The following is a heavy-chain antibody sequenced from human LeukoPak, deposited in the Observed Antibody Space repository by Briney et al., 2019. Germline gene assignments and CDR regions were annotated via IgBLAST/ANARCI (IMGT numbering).Heavy chain of an antibody. D-gene: IGHD5-24*01. CDR2: INPTGGTT. CDR1: GYTFTAYF. J-gene: IGHJ4*02. V-gene: IGHV1-46*01. CDR3: ARLGVRDGYNRDDF. Sequence: ASVKLSCKASGYTFTAYFIHWVRQAPVQGFEWMGMINPTGGTTTYAQNFQGRVTMTSETSTATVYMELSSLRSEDTAVYYCARLGVRDGYNRDDFWAQGTLVTVSS.